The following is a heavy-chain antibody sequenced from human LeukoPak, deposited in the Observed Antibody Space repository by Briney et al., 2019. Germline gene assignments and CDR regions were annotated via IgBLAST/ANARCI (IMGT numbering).Heavy chain of an antibody. CDR2: IYSGGST. V-gene: IGHV3-53*01. D-gene: IGHD4-17*01. J-gene: IGHJ4*02. Sequence: GGSLRPSCAASGFTVSSNDMSWVRQAPGKGLECISVIYSGGSTDYADSVKGRLTIPRDNSKNTLYLQMNSLRAEDTAVYYCARVVDHDYGDYYLDYWGQGTLVTVSS. CDR3: ARVVDHDYGDYYLDY. CDR1: GFTVSSND.